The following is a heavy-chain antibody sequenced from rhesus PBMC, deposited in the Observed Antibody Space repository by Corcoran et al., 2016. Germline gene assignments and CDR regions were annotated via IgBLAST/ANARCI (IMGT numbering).Heavy chain of an antibody. V-gene: IGHV4-169*02. CDR1: GGSISSSY. Sequence: QLQLQESGPGLVKPSETLSVTCAVSGGSISSSYWSWIRQAPGKGLEWIGYIYGSGSSTNYNPSLKSRVTLSVDTSKNQLSLKLSSVTTADTAVYYGAREGIAAAGTGDYWGQGVLVTVSS. J-gene: IGHJ4*01. CDR2: IYGSGSST. CDR3: AREGIAAAGTGDY. D-gene: IGHD6-25*01.